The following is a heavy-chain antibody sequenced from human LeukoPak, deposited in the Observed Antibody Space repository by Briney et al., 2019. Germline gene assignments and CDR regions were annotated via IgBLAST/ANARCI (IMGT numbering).Heavy chain of an antibody. CDR2: IYPGDSDT. CDR3: AGSSVEMATIGHHYYYYYMDV. D-gene: IGHD5-24*01. V-gene: IGHV5-51*01. Sequence: HGESLKISCKGSGYSFTSYWIGWVRQMPGKGLEWMGIIYPGDSDTRYSPSFQGQVTISADKSISTAYLQWSSLKASDTAMYYCAGSSVEMATIGHHYYYYYMDVWGKGTTVTVSS. J-gene: IGHJ6*03. CDR1: GYSFTSYW.